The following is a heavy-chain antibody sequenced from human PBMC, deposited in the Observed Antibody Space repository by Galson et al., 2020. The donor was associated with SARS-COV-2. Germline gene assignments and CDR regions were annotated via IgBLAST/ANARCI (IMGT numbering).Heavy chain of an antibody. CDR1: GYTFTGYY. CDR3: ASARGYYGSGTYYTFDY. V-gene: IGHV1-2*02. J-gene: IGHJ4*02. D-gene: IGHD3-10*01. Sequence: ASVKVSCKASGYTFTGYYMHWVRQAPGQGLKWMGWINPNSGGTDYAQKFQGRVTMTRDTSISTAYMELSRLRSDDTAVYYCASARGYYGSGTYYTFDYWGQGTLVTVSS. CDR2: INPNSGGT.